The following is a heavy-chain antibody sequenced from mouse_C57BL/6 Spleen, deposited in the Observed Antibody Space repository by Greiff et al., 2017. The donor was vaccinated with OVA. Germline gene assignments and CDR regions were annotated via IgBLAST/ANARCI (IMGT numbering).Heavy chain of an antibody. Sequence: VKLVESGPGLVQPSQSLSITCTVSGFSLTSYGVHWVRQSPGKGLEWLGVIWSGGSTDYNAAFISRLSISKDNSKSQVFFKMNSLQADDTAIYYCARNGRVTTEYYAMDYWGQGTSVTVSS. CDR3: ARNGRVTTEYYAMDY. CDR2: IWSGGST. V-gene: IGHV2-2*01. D-gene: IGHD2-2*01. CDR1: GFSLTSYG. J-gene: IGHJ4*01.